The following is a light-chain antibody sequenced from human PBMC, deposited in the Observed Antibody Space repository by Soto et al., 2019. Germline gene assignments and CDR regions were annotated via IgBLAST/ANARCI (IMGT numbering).Light chain of an antibody. CDR1: SSDVGSYNL. CDR3: CSYAGSSTFRAV. V-gene: IGLV2-23*03. J-gene: IGLJ7*01. Sequence: QSVLTQPASVSGSPGQSITISCTGTSSDVGSYNLVSWYQQHPGKAPKLMIYEGSKRPSGVSNRFSGSKSGNTASLTISGLQAEDEADYCCCSYAGSSTFRAVFGGGTQLTVL. CDR2: EGS.